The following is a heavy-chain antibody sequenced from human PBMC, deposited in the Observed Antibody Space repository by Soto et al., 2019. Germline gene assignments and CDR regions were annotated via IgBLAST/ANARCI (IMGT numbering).Heavy chain of an antibody. J-gene: IGHJ6*03. V-gene: IGHV3-48*04. CDR2: ISISSGTI. CDR1: GFTFTSYN. Sequence: EVLLVESGGGLEQPGGSLRLSCAASGFTFTSYNMMWVRQAPGKGLEWISYISISSGTIFYAVSVKGRFTISRDNANNSLFLQMDSLRTEDTGVYYCAREEILDYYIDVWGKGTTVTVSS. CDR3: AREEILDYYIDV.